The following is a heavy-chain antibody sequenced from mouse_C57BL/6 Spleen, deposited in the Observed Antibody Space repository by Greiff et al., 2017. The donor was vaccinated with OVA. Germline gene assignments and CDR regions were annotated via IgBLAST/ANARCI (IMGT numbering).Heavy chain of an antibody. CDR1: GFTFSSYA. CDR2: ISDGGSYT. J-gene: IGHJ2*01. CDR3: ARDRNYFDY. Sequence: MLVESGGGLVKPGGSLKLSCAASGFTFSSYAMSWVRQTPEKRLEWVATISDGGSYTYYPDNVKGRFTISRDNAKNNLYLQMSHLKSEDTAMYYCARDRNYFDYWGQGTTLTVSS. V-gene: IGHV5-4*03.